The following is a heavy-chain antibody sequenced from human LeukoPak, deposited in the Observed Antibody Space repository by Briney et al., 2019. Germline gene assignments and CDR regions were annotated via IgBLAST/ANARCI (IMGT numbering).Heavy chain of an antibody. CDR2: IIPIFGTA. D-gene: IGHD3-10*01. J-gene: IGHJ3*02. CDR3: ARDRYYGSGSPEGFDAFDI. CDR1: GGTFSSYA. Sequence: SVKVSCKASGGTFSSYAISWVRQAPGQGLEWMGGIIPIFGTANYAQKFQGRVTITADKSTSTAYMELSSLRSEDTAVYYCARDRYYGSGSPEGFDAFDIWGQGTMVTVSS. V-gene: IGHV1-69*06.